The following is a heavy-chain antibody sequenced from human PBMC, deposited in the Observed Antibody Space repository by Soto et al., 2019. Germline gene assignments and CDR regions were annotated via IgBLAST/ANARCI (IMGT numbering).Heavy chain of an antibody. D-gene: IGHD6-6*01. J-gene: IGHJ3*02. V-gene: IGHV4-34*01. CDR1: GGSFSGYY. Sequence: SETLSLTCAVYGGSFSGYYWSWIRQPPGKGLEWIGEINHSGSTNYNPSLKSRVTISVDTSKNQFSLKLSSVTAADTAVYYCARGVSSSSGGEAFDIWGQGTMVTVSS. CDR3: ARGVSSSSGGEAFDI. CDR2: INHSGST.